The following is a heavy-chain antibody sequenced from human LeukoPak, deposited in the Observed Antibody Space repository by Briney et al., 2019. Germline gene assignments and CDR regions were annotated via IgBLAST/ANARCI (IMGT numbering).Heavy chain of an antibody. Sequence: ASVKVSCKASEYTFTGYYMHWVRQAPRQGLEWMGWINPNSGGTNYAQKFQGRVTMTRDTSISTAYMELSRLRSDDTAVYYCARELDIVVVRGAIGFDYWGQGTLVTVSS. CDR3: ARELDIVVVRGAIGFDY. J-gene: IGHJ4*02. V-gene: IGHV1-2*02. D-gene: IGHD2-2*02. CDR1: EYTFTGYY. CDR2: INPNSGGT.